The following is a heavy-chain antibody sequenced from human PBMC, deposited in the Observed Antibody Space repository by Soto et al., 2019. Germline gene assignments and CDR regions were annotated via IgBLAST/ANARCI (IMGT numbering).Heavy chain of an antibody. V-gene: IGHV3-23*01. CDR1: GFTFTNYA. J-gene: IGHJ4*02. CDR2: ISGGGDRT. CDR3: AKGFDYYDSSGYYSFDY. Sequence: GGSLRLSCAASGFTFTNYAMSWVRQAPEKGLQWVSRISGGGDRTDYADSVKGRFTISRDNSQNTLYLQMNSLRAEDTAVYYCAKGFDYYDSSGYYSFDYWGQGTLVTVSS. D-gene: IGHD3-22*01.